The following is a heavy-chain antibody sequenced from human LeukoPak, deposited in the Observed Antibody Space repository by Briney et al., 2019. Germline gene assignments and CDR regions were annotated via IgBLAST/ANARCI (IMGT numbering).Heavy chain of an antibody. CDR2: IKKDGSEK. Sequence: PGGSLRLSCAASGFTVSSNYMSWVRQAPGKGLEWVGNIKKDGSEKYYVESLKGRFTISRDNVKNSLYLQMNSLRAEDTAVYYCARDLQDGVPTGYWGQGTLVIVSS. V-gene: IGHV3-7*01. CDR1: GFTVSSNY. J-gene: IGHJ4*02. CDR3: ARDLQDGVPTGY. D-gene: IGHD4-17*01.